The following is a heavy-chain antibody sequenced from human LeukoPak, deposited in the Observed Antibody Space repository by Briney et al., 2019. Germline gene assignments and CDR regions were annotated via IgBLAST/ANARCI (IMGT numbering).Heavy chain of an antibody. J-gene: IGHJ5*02. CDR1: GFTFSSYA. CDR3: AKEGLLLWFGESPNWFDP. V-gene: IGHV3-23*01. CDR2: ISGSGGST. D-gene: IGHD3-10*01. Sequence: GGSLRLSCAASGFTFSSYAMGWVRQAPGKGLEWVSAISGSGGSTYYADSVKGRFTISRDNSKNTLYLQMNSLRAEDTAVYYCAKEGLLLWFGESPNWFDPWGQGTLVTVSS.